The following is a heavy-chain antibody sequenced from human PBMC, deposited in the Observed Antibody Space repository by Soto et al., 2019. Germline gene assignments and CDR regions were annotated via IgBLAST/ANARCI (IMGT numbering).Heavy chain of an antibody. V-gene: IGHV4-31*03. CDR2: IYYSGST. J-gene: IGHJ4*02. CDR1: GGSISSGGYY. Sequence: QVQLQESGPGLVKPSQTLSLTCTVSGGSISSGGYYWSWIRQHPGKGLEWIGYIYYSGSTYYNPSLKSRVTTSVDTSKNQFSRKLSSVTAADTAVYYCAREQCSGGSCPLDYWGQGTLVTVSS. CDR3: AREQCSGGSCPLDY. D-gene: IGHD2-15*01.